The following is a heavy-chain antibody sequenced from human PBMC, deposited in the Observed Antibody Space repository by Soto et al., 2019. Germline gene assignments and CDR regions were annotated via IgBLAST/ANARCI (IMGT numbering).Heavy chain of an antibody. V-gene: IGHV1-2*02. Sequence: QVQLVQSGPEVGKPGASVKVSCKASGYTFTGYYLHWVRQAPGQGLEWMGYINPDSGRTSYAQKFQGTVTMTRDTSITTAYLELSSLKYDDSAIFYCALSVSQTNIDVWGQGTTVIVSS. CDR3: ALSVSQTNIDV. J-gene: IGHJ6*01. CDR1: GYTFTGYY. CDR2: INPDSGRT.